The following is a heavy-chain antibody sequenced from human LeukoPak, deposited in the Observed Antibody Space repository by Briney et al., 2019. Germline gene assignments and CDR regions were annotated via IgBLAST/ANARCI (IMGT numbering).Heavy chain of an antibody. Sequence: SETLSLTCTVSGGSISSYYWSWIRQLPGKGLEWIGYIYYSGSTNYNPSLKSRVTISVDTSKNQFSLKLSSVTAADTAVYYCASTISAGWFDPWGQGTLVTVSS. J-gene: IGHJ5*02. CDR3: ASTISAGWFDP. D-gene: IGHD3-10*01. CDR2: IYYSGST. V-gene: IGHV4-59*01. CDR1: GGSISSYY.